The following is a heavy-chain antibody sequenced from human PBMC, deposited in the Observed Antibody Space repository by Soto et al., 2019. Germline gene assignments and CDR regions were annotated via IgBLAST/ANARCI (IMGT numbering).Heavy chain of an antibody. J-gene: IGHJ5*01. CDR3: AKDRGRGYDWFDS. Sequence: GGSLRLSCAASGFTFGSYAMHWVRQAPGKGLEWVAVISYDGSNKYYADSVKGRFTISRDNSKNTLYLQMNSLRAEDTAVYYCAKDRGRGYDWFDSWGQGTQVTVSS. CDR1: GFTFGSYA. V-gene: IGHV3-30-3*01. CDR2: ISYDGSNK. D-gene: IGHD5-12*01.